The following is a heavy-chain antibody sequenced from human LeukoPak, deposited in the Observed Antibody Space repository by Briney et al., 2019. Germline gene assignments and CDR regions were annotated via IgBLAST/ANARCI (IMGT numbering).Heavy chain of an antibody. CDR2: IGSGT. CDR3: AKVLAYYFDY. J-gene: IGHJ4*02. CDR1: GFTFSSYA. Sequence: GGSLRLSCGASGFTFSSYAMSWVRQAPGKGLEWVSAIGSGTYYADSVKGRFTISRDNSKNTLYLQMNSLRGEDTAVYYCAKVLAYYFDYWGQGTLVTVSS. V-gene: IGHV3-23*01.